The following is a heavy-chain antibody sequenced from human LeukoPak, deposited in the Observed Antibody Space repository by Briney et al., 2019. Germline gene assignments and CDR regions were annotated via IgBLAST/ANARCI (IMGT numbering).Heavy chain of an antibody. J-gene: IGHJ6*02. V-gene: IGHV4-59*01. CDR3: ARYERIGSCSGGDCYYGLDG. Sequence: SETLSHTCSVSGASISSYNWRWIRQPPGEGLEWIGYINYSGSTNYNTSLKSRVTMAVDTSKNQLSLKLSSVTAADTAVYYCARYERIGSCSGGDCYYGLDGWDQGATVTVSS. D-gene: IGHD2-15*01. CDR2: INYSGST. CDR1: GASISSYN.